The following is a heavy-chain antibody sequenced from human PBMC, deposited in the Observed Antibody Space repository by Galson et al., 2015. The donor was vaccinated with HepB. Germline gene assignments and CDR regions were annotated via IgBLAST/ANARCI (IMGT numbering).Heavy chain of an antibody. J-gene: IGHJ2*01. CDR3: AKARGYFDL. CDR1: GFTFSSYG. CDR2: ISYDGSNK. Sequence: SLRLSCAASGFTFSSYGMHWVRQAPGKGLEWVAVISYDGSNKYYADSVKGRFTISRDNSKNTLYLQMNSLRAEDTAVYYCAKARGYFDLWGRGTLVTVSS. V-gene: IGHV3-30*18.